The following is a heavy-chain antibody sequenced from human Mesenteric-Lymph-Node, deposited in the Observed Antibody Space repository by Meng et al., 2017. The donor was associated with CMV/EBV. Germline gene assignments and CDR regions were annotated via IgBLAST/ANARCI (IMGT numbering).Heavy chain of an antibody. Sequence: SETLSLTCTVSGGSISSSSYYWGWIRQPPGKGLEWIGSIYYSGSTYYNPSLKSRVTISVDTSKNQFSLKLSSVTAADAAVYYCARDPYGRDAFDIWGQGTMVTVSS. CDR1: GGSISSSSYY. J-gene: IGHJ3*02. V-gene: IGHV4-39*07. CDR2: IYYSGST. CDR3: ARDPYGRDAFDI. D-gene: IGHD4-17*01.